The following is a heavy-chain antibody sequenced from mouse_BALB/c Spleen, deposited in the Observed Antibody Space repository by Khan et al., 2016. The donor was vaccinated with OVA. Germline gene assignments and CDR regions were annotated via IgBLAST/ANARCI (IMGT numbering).Heavy chain of an antibody. Sequence: VQLQESGPGLVAPSQTLSITCTVSGFSLSNYGVHWVRQPPGKGLEWLGVIWAGGSTNHNSALMSRLSISKDASKSPVFLKMNSLQTDDTAMYYCARAFYNGAWFAYWGQGTLITVSA. V-gene: IGHV2-9*02. J-gene: IGHJ3*01. CDR3: ARAFYNGAWFAY. CDR2: IWAGGST. D-gene: IGHD1-3*01. CDR1: GFSLSNYG.